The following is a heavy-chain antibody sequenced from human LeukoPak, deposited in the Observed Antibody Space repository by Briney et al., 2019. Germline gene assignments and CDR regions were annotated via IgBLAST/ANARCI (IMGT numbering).Heavy chain of an antibody. CDR1: GGSISSYY. J-gene: IGHJ4*02. Sequence: SETLSLTCTVSGGSISSYYWSWIRQPAGKGLEWIGRIYTSGSTNYNPSLKSRVTMSVDTSKNQFSLKLSSVTAADTAVYYCAGRDYYGSGSYSPWDYWGQGTLVTVSS. CDR2: IYTSGST. CDR3: AGRDYYGSGSYSPWDY. D-gene: IGHD3-10*01. V-gene: IGHV4-4*07.